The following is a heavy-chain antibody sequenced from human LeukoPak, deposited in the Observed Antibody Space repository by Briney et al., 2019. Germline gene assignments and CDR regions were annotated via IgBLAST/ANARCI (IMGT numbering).Heavy chain of an antibody. V-gene: IGHV3-30*03. Sequence: GRSLRLSCAASGFTFSSYGMHWVRQAPGKGLEWVAVISYDGSNKYYADSVKGRFTISRDNSKNKLYLQMNSLRAEDTAVYYCASMGKYYYGSGGALDYWGQGTLVTVSS. D-gene: IGHD3-10*01. CDR1: GFTFSSYG. J-gene: IGHJ4*02. CDR2: ISYDGSNK. CDR3: ASMGKYYYGSGGALDY.